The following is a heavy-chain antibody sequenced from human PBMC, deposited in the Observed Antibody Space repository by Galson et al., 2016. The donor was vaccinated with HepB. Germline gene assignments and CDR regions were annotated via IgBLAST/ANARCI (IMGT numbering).Heavy chain of an antibody. V-gene: IGHV1-69*13. Sequence: SVKVSCKASGGSFSSYGISWVRQAPGQGLEWMGGIIPVFGTTNYAQKFQGRVTITADESTNTAYMELRSLRSDDMAVYFCARALSRDMVRGVIDPFDSWGQGTLVTVSS. D-gene: IGHD3-10*01. CDR1: GGSFSSYG. CDR2: IIPVFGTT. J-gene: IGHJ4*01. CDR3: ARALSRDMVRGVIDPFDS.